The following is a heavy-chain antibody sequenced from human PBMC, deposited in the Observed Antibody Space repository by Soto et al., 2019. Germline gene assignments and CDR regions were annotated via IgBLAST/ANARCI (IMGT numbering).Heavy chain of an antibody. CDR1: GFTFNNYA. CDR3: AKDFIGVVADAFDI. CDR2: IRGSGGST. V-gene: IGHV3-23*01. J-gene: IGHJ3*02. D-gene: IGHD2-21*01. Sequence: EVQLLESEGGLVQPGGSLRLSCAASGFTFNNYAMSWVRQAPGKGLEWVSGIRGSGGSTNYADSVKGRFTISRDNSKNTLFLQMNSLRAEDTALYYCAKDFIGVVADAFDIWGQGTMVTVSS.